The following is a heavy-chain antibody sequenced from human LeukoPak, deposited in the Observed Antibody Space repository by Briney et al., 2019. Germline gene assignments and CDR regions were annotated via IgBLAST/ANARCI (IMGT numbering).Heavy chain of an antibody. CDR3: AAVTPAYYYDSSGSDAFDI. Sequence: SVKVSCKASGFTFTSSAMQWVRQARGQRLEWIGWIVVGSGNTNYAQKFQERVTITRDVSTSTAYMELSSLRSEDTAVYYCAAVTPAYYYDSSGSDAFDIWGQGTMVTVSS. CDR1: GFTFTSSA. J-gene: IGHJ3*02. CDR2: IVVGSGNT. V-gene: IGHV1-58*02. D-gene: IGHD3-22*01.